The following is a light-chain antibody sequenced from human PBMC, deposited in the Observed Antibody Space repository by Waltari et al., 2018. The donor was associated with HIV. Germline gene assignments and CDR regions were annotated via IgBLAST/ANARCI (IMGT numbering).Light chain of an antibody. J-gene: IGLJ1*01. CDR1: PSDVGLYTF. Sequence: QFALTQPASASESPGQSTTIFSPGTPSDVGLYTFFSWYHHYPYNPPKRIICDVNNRPAGVSNRFYGSKSGDTAALTISGLQAEDEADYYCSSYTSINTRVFGTGTTVTVL. V-gene: IGLV2-14*03. CDR2: DVN. CDR3: SSYTSINTRV.